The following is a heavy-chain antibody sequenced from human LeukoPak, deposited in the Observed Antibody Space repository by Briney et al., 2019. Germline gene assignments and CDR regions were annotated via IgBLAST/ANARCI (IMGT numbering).Heavy chain of an antibody. CDR1: GGSFSGYY. CDR3: ARGRAVVATRLDY. D-gene: IGHD5-12*01. Sequence: PPETLSLTCAVYGGSFSGYYWSWIRQPPGKGLEWIGEINHSGSTNYNPSLKSRVTISVDTSKNQFSLKLSSVTAADTAVYYCARGRAVVATRLDYWGQGTLVTVSS. CDR2: INHSGST. J-gene: IGHJ4*02. V-gene: IGHV4-34*01.